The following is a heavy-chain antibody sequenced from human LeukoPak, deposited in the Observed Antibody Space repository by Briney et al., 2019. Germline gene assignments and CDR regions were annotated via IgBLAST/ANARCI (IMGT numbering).Heavy chain of an antibody. Sequence: ASVKVSCKASGYTFTSYDINWVRQATGQGLEWMGWMNPNSGNTGYAQKFQGRVTMTRNTSISTAYMELSGLRSEDTAVYYCARRNYDFWSGYSSFDYWGQGTLVTVSS. D-gene: IGHD3-3*01. J-gene: IGHJ4*02. V-gene: IGHV1-8*01. CDR1: GYTFTSYD. CDR2: MNPNSGNT. CDR3: ARRNYDFWSGYSSFDY.